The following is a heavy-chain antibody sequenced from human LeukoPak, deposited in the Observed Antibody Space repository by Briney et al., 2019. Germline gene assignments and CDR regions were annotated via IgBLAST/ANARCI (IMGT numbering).Heavy chain of an antibody. D-gene: IGHD3-22*01. CDR3: ARRRVYYYDSSGSFDY. CDR1: GGSISSYY. CDR2: IYYSGST. J-gene: IGHJ4*02. Sequence: SETLSLTCTVSGGSISSYYWSWIRQPPGKGLEWIGYIYYSGSTNYNPSLKSRVTISVDTSKNQFSLKLSSVTAADTAVYYCARRRVYYYDSSGSFDYWGQGTLVTVSS. V-gene: IGHV4-59*01.